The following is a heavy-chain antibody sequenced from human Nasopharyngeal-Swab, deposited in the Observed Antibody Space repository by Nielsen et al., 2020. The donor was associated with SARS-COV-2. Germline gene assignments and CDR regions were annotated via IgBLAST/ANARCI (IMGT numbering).Heavy chain of an antibody. CDR1: GYTSTSYA. CDR3: ARDRIDSGFDY. J-gene: IGHJ4*02. V-gene: IGHV1-3*01. Sequence: ASVKVPCKASGYTSTSYAMHWVRQAPGQRLEWMGWINAGNGNTKYSQKFQGRVTITRDTSASTAYMELSSLRSEDTAVYYCARDRIDSGFDYWGQGTLVTVSS. CDR2: INAGNGNT. D-gene: IGHD3-10*01.